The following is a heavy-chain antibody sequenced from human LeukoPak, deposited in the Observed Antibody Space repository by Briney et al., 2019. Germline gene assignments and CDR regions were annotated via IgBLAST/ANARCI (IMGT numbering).Heavy chain of an antibody. V-gene: IGHV1-69*06. CDR2: IIPIFGTA. Sequence: SVKVSCKASGGTFSSYAISWVRQAPGQGLEWMGGIIPIFGTANYAQKFQGRVTITADKSTGTAYMELSSLRSEDTAVYYCARINYRPIIKFFDFWGQGTLVTVSS. D-gene: IGHD4-11*01. J-gene: IGHJ4*02. CDR3: ARINYRPIIKFFDF. CDR1: GGTFSSYA.